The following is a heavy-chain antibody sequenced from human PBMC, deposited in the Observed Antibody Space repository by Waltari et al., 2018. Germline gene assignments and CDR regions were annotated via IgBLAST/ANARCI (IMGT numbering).Heavy chain of an antibody. D-gene: IGHD3-10*01. CDR2: IIPIFGTA. CDR1: GGTFSSYA. J-gene: IGHJ6*02. V-gene: IGHV1-69*05. Sequence: QVQLVQSGAEVKKPGSSVKVSCKASGGTFSSYAISWVRQAPGQGLEWMGGIIPIFGTANYAQKFQGRVTITTDESTSTAYMELSSLRSEDTAVYYCARAWCRELSRPYYGMDVWGQGTTVTVSS. CDR3: ARAWCRELSRPYYGMDV.